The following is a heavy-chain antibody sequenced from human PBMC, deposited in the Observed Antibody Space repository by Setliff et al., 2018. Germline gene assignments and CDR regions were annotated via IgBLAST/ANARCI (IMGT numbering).Heavy chain of an antibody. CDR2: MYYGGGGST. V-gene: IGHV4-34*01. CDR1: GGSFSGYY. D-gene: IGHD3-9*01. Sequence: PSETLSLTCAVYGGSFSGYYWGWIRQPPGKGLEWIGGMYYGGGGSTYYNASLKSRVTISVDTSKNQFSLKLNSVTAADTAVYYCARAPRYFDPTGSYFDYWGQGTLVTVSS. J-gene: IGHJ4*02. CDR3: ARAPRYFDPTGSYFDY.